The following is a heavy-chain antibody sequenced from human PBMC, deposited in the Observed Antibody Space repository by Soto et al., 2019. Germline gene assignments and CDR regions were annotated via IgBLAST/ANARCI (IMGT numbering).Heavy chain of an antibody. CDR3: ARAGLGIEVAGLFYNYGMDV. D-gene: IGHD6-19*01. CDR1: GGSINSGGYY. CDR2: IYYSGTT. J-gene: IGHJ6*02. Sequence: SETLSLTCTVSGGSINSGGYYWNWIRQHPGKGLKWIGFIYYSGTTYYNPSLKSRVTMSLDTSKSQFSLKLSSVAAADTAVYYCARAGLGIEVAGLFYNYGMDVWGQGTTVTVSS. V-gene: IGHV4-31*03.